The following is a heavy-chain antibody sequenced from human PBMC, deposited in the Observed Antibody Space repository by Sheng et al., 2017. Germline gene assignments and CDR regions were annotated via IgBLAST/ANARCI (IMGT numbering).Heavy chain of an antibody. Sequence: QVQLVESGGGVVQPGRSLRLSCAASGFTFSSYAMHWVRQAPGKGLEWVAVISYDGSNKYYADSVKGRFTISRDNSKNTLYLQMNSLRAEDTAVYYCARVVSSSWYEFDPWGQGTLVTVSS. J-gene: IGHJ5*02. CDR3: ARVVSSSWYEFDP. V-gene: IGHV3-30*04. CDR1: GFTFSSYA. CDR2: ISYDGSNK. D-gene: IGHD6-13*01.